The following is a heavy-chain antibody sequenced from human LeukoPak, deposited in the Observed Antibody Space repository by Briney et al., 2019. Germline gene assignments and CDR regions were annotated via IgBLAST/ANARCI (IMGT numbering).Heavy chain of an antibody. V-gene: IGHV4-34*01. CDR2: TNHGGSV. CDR3: ARSTGRGP. Sequence: SETLSLTCTVSGGSISSYYWSWIRQSQEKGLEYIGETNHGGSVNYNPSLKSRVTISIETSKNQFSLNLTSVTAADTAVYYCARSTGRGPWGQGTLVIVSS. J-gene: IGHJ5*02. D-gene: IGHD3-10*01. CDR1: GGSISSYY.